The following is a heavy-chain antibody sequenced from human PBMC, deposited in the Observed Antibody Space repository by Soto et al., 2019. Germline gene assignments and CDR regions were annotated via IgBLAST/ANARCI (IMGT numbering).Heavy chain of an antibody. Sequence: QVQLVESGGGVVQPGRSLRLSCAASGFTFSSYAMHWVRQAPGKGLEWVAVISYDGSNKYYADSVKGRFTISRDNSKNTLYLPMNSLRAEDTAVYYCARDWDYWGQGTLVTVSS. V-gene: IGHV3-30-3*01. CDR3: ARDWDY. J-gene: IGHJ4*02. CDR1: GFTFSSYA. CDR2: ISYDGSNK.